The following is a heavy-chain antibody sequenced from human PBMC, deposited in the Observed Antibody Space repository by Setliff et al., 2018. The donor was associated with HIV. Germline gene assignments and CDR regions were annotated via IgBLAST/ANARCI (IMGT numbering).Heavy chain of an antibody. CDR1: GYTFTSYA. CDR2: ITVGDGNT. CDR3: ARNQRYSSGWKRGPVRFDP. Sequence: ASVKVSCKASGYTFTSYAIHWVRQAPGQRLEWMGWITVGDGNTKYSQKFQGRLTMTRNTSISTAYMELSSLRSEDTAVYYCARNQRYSSGWKRGPVRFDPWGQGTLVTVSS. V-gene: IGHV1-3*01. D-gene: IGHD6-19*01. J-gene: IGHJ5*02.